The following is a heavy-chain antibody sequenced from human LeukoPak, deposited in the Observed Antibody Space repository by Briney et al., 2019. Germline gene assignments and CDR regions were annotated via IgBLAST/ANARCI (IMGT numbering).Heavy chain of an antibody. CDR2: ISAYNGNT. V-gene: IGHV1-18*01. CDR1: GYTFTSYG. CDR3: ARGSGVAYYYDSSGYYFPFDY. Sequence: ASVKVSCKASGYTFTSYGISWMRQAPGQGLEWMGWISAYNGNTNYAQKLQGRVTMTTDTSTSTAYMELRSLRSDDTAVYYCARGSGVAYYYDSSGYYFPFDYWGQGTLVTVSS. D-gene: IGHD3-22*01. J-gene: IGHJ4*02.